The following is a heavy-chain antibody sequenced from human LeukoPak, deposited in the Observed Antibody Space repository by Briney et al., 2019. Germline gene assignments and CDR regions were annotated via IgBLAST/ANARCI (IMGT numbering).Heavy chain of an antibody. D-gene: IGHD5-12*01. Sequence: GGSLRLSCAASGFTFSSYAMSWVRQAPGKGLEWVSAISGSGGSTYYADSVKGRFTISRDNSKNTLYLQMNSLRAEDTAVYYCAIGWLRGDYYGMDVWGQGTTVTVSS. J-gene: IGHJ6*02. CDR1: GFTFSSYA. CDR2: ISGSGGST. V-gene: IGHV3-23*01. CDR3: AIGWLRGDYYGMDV.